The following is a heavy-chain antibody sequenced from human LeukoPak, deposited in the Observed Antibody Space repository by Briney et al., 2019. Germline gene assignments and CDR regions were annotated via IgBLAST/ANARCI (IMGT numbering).Heavy chain of an antibody. CDR3: ARIEGGDSYGSLPNLFYC. Sequence: GGSLRLSCAASGFTFSSYGMHWVRQAPGKGLEWVAVIWYDGSNKYYANSGKGRLTISRDNSKNTLYLQLNSLRAEDTAGYYCARIEGGDSYGSLPNLFYCWGQGTLVTASS. J-gene: IGHJ4*02. CDR1: GFTFSSYG. D-gene: IGHD5-18*01. CDR2: IWYDGSNK. V-gene: IGHV3-33*01.